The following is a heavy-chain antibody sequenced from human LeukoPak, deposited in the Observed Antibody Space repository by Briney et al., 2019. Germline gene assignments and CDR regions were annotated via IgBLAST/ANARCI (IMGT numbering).Heavy chain of an antibody. V-gene: IGHV4-30-4*01. J-gene: IGHJ4*02. CDR2: IYYSGST. D-gene: IGHD4-23*01. Sequence: SETLSLTCGVSGGSISRSDHYWSWIRQPPGKGLEWIGYIYYSGSTYYNPSLKSRVTISVDTSKNQFSLKLSSVTAADTAVYYCAGAMTTVVTPLDYWGQGTLVTVSS. CDR3: AGAMTTVVTPLDY. CDR1: GGSISRSDHY.